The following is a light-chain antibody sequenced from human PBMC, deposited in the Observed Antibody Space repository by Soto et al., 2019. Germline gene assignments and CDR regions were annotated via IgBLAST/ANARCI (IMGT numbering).Light chain of an antibody. CDR2: AAS. V-gene: IGKV1-9*01. Sequence: DIQLTQSLSFLSASVGDRVTLTCRASQGISSFLAWYQQKPGKAPKLLIYAASTLQSGVPSRFSGSGSGTEFTLTISSLQPEDFATYYCQQLNNYPVFTFGPGTKVDI. J-gene: IGKJ3*01. CDR3: QQLNNYPVFT. CDR1: QGISSF.